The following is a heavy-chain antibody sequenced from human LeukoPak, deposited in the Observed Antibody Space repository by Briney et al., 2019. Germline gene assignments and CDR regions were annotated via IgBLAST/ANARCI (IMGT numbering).Heavy chain of an antibody. CDR2: IYHSGST. J-gene: IGHJ4*02. Sequence: SETLSLTCAVSGYSINSGYYWGWIRQPPVKGLEWIGSIYHSGSTYYNPSLKSRVTISVDTSKNQFSLKLSSVTAADTAVYYCARLIFGVVLTIPFDYRGQGTLVTVSS. D-gene: IGHD3-3*02. CDR3: ARLIFGVVLTIPFDY. CDR1: GYSINSGYY. V-gene: IGHV4-38-2*01.